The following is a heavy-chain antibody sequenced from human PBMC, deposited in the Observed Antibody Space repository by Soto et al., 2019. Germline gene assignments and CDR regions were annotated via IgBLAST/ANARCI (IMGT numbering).Heavy chain of an antibody. CDR2: ISSSGSTI. V-gene: IGHV3-11*01. CDR3: ARDRAEAFWSGYSNDAFDI. J-gene: IGHJ3*02. Sequence: GGSLRLSCAASGFTFSDYYMSWIRQAPGKGLEWVSYISSSGSTIYYADSVKGRFTISRDNAKNSLYLQMNSLRAEGTAVYYCARDRAEAFWSGYSNDAFDIWGQGTMVTVSS. CDR1: GFTFSDYY. D-gene: IGHD3-3*01.